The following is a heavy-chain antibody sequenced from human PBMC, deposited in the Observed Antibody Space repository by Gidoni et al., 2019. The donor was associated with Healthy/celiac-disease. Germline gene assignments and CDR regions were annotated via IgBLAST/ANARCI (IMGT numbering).Heavy chain of an antibody. Sequence: QVQLVQSGAEVKKPGSSVTVSCKASGGTFSSYAISWVRQAPGQGLEWMGGIIPIFGTANYAQKFQGRVTITADESTSTAYMELSSLRSEDTAVYYCARAGYSYGQPEYYFDYWGQGTLVTVSS. CDR2: IIPIFGTA. CDR3: ARAGYSYGQPEYYFDY. V-gene: IGHV1-69*01. CDR1: GGTFSSYA. D-gene: IGHD5-18*01. J-gene: IGHJ4*02.